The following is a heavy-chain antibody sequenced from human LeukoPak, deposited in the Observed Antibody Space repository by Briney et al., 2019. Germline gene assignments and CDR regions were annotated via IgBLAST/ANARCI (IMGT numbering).Heavy chain of an antibody. V-gene: IGHV1-69*02. CDR1: GGTFSSYT. Sequence: SVKVSCKASGGTFSSYTISWVRQAPGQGLEWMGRIIPILGIANYAQKFQGRVTITADKSTSTAYMELSSLRSEDTAVYYCARATGAASSLYMDFWGKGATVALSS. CDR2: IIPILGIA. J-gene: IGHJ6*03. D-gene: IGHD6-13*01. CDR3: ARATGAASSLYMDF.